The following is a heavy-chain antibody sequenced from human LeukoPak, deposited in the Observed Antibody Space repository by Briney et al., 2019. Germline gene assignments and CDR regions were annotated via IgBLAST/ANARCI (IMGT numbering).Heavy chain of an antibody. Sequence: GGSLRLSCAASGFTYIKYAMNWVRQAPGKGLEWVSTISGGGGSTYYADSVKGRFTISRDNSKNTLYLQMNSLRAEDTAVYYCASNDFWSGYYNYYYYGMDVWGQGTTVTVSS. D-gene: IGHD3-3*01. CDR1: GFTYIKYA. V-gene: IGHV3-23*01. CDR2: ISGGGGST. J-gene: IGHJ6*02. CDR3: ASNDFWSGYYNYYYYGMDV.